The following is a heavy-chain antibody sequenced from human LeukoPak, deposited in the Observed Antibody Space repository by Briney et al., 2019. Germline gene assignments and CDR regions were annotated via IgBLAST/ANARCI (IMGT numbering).Heavy chain of an antibody. V-gene: IGHV3-74*01. CDR2: INTDGSST. J-gene: IGHJ3*02. D-gene: IGHD6-6*01. Sequence: GGSLRLSCAASGFTFSSYWMHWVRQAPGKGLVWVSRINTDGSSTSYADSVKGRFTISRDNAKNTLYLQMNSLRAEDTAVYYCAKDRGAARPESVSAFDIWGQGTMVTVSS. CDR1: GFTFSSYW. CDR3: AKDRGAARPESVSAFDI.